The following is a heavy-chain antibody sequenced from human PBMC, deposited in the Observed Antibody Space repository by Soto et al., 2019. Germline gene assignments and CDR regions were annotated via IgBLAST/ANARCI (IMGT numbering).Heavy chain of an antibody. V-gene: IGHV6-1*01. D-gene: IGHD1-26*01. J-gene: IGHJ4*01. CDR2: TYYRSKLYY. CDR3: ARGEQYSGRGFDY. CDR1: VGIVSSNSAG. Sequence: SPTLSLTYDIPVGIVSSNSAGARYDRKYPSRGLEWLGRTYYRSKLYYEYAVSVRGRITIKPDTSKNQYSLQLNSVTPEDTAVYFCARGEQYSGRGFDYWGEGLLVTGSS.